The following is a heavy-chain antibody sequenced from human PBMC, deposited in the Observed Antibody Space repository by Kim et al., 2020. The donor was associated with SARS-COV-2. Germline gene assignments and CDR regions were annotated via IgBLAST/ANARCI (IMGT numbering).Heavy chain of an antibody. CDR3: ARDGSSGWSFFGGYYGMDV. Sequence: GGSLRLSCAASGFTFSSYSMNWVRQAPGKGLEWVSSISSSSSYIYYADSVKGRFTISRDNAKNSLYLQMNSLRAEDTAVYYCARDGSSGWSFFGGYYGMDVWGQGTTVTVSS. CDR1: GFTFSSYS. V-gene: IGHV3-21*01. D-gene: IGHD6-19*01. CDR2: ISSSSSYI. J-gene: IGHJ6*02.